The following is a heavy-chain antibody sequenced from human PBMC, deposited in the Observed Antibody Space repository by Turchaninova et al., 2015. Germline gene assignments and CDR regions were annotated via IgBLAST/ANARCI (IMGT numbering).Heavy chain of an antibody. Sequence: QLQLQESGPGLVKPSETLSPTCTVPGGSLPSGCYSWAWIRQPPGKGLEWIGSLYYTGSAYYNPSLKSRVTISVDRSKTQLSLLVTSVTAADTAVYYCARHYSAVTTSWYVGVWGRGTLVTVSS. J-gene: IGHJ2*01. CDR3: ARHYSAVTTSWYVGV. V-gene: IGHV4-39*01. CDR1: GGSLPSGCYS. D-gene: IGHD4-17*01. CDR2: LYYTGSA.